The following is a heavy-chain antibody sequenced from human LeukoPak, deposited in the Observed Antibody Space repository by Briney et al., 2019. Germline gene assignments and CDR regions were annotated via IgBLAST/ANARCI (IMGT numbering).Heavy chain of an antibody. CDR2: INPNSGGT. D-gene: IGHD5-12*01. CDR3: AREGVDIVATVYFYYYAMDV. J-gene: IGHJ6*02. V-gene: IGHV1-2*02. Sequence: ASVKVSCKASGYTFTGHYMHWVRQAPGQGLEWMGWINPNSGGTNYAQKFQGRVTMTRDTSISTAYMELSRLRSDDTAIYYCAREGVDIVATVYFYYYAMDVRGQGTTVTVSS. CDR1: GYTFTGHY.